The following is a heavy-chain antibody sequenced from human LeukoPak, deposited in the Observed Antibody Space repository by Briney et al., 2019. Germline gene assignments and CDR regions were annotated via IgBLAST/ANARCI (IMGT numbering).Heavy chain of an antibody. J-gene: IGHJ4*02. D-gene: IGHD1-26*01. Sequence: GGSLRLSCAASGFTVSSNYMNWVRQAPGKGLEWVSSISSSSSYIYYADSVKGRFTISRDNAKNSLYLQMNSLRAEDTAVYYCARDGGIVVDYWGQGNLVTVSS. V-gene: IGHV3-21*01. CDR1: GFTVSSNY. CDR3: ARDGGIVVDY. CDR2: ISSSSSYI.